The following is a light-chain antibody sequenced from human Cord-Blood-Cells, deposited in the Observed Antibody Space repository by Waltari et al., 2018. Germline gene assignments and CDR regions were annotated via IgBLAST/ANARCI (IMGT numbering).Light chain of an antibody. Sequence: EIVMTQSPATLSVSPGERATLSCRASQSVSSNLAWYQQKPGQAPRLLIYGASTRANGIPARFSGSGSGTEFTLTISSLQSEDFAVYYCQQYNNWPPLFTFGPGTKVDIK. J-gene: IGKJ3*01. CDR1: QSVSSN. V-gene: IGKV3-15*01. CDR3: QQYNNWPPLFT. CDR2: GAS.